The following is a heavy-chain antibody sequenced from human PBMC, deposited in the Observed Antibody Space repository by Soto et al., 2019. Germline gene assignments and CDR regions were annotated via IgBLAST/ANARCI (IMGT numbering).Heavy chain of an antibody. CDR1: GGSINNDDFY. D-gene: IGHD3-22*01. V-gene: IGHV4-30-4*01. J-gene: IGHJ2*01. CDR2: VYYSGSS. Sequence: SETLSLTCSVSGGSINNDDFYWSWLRQTPGKGLQWIGYVYYSGSSDCIPSLKSRLSMSIDKSKNQFTLKLSSVTAADTAIYYCARMSYYYDKWYFDLWGRGTLLPVSA. CDR3: ARMSYYYDKWYFDL.